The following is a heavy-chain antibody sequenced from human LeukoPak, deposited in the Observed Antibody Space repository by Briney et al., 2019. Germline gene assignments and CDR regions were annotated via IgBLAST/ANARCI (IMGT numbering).Heavy chain of an antibody. CDR1: GYTFTSYG. J-gene: IGHJ4*02. Sequence: ASVKVSCKASGYTFTSYGISWVRQAPGQGLEWMGWISAYNGNTNYAQKLQGRVTMTTDTSTSTAYMELRSLRSDDTAVYYCARDRDTAMVIALGYWGQGTLVTVSS. CDR3: ARDRDTAMVIALGY. CDR2: ISAYNGNT. V-gene: IGHV1-18*01. D-gene: IGHD5-18*01.